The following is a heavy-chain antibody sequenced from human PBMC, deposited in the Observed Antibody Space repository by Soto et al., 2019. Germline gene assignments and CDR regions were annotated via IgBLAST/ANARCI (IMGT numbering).Heavy chain of an antibody. D-gene: IGHD2-21*01. CDR2: ISSNGGST. CDR3: VKVPYQLLLYYFDY. Sequence: GGSLRLSCSASGFTFRNYAMHWVRRAPGKGLEYVSAISSNGGSTYYADSVKGRFTISRDNSKDILYLQMSSLRPEDTAVYYCVKVPYQLLLYYFDYWGQGTLVTVSS. V-gene: IGHV3-64D*08. CDR1: GFTFRNYA. J-gene: IGHJ4*02.